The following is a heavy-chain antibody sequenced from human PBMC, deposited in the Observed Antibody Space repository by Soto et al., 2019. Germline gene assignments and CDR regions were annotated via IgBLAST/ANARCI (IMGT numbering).Heavy chain of an antibody. CDR1: GLTLSGRS. CDR3: ARGWFGPDV. D-gene: IGHD3-10*01. CDR2: IDNAGTDS. V-gene: IGHV3-74*01. J-gene: IGHJ6*04. Sequence: EVQLVESGGGLVQPGVSLRLSCAASGLTLSGRSMHWVRQAPGKGLVWVSGIDNAGTDSTYADSVKGPFTSSRDNAKNMLYLQMNSLRAEDTAVYYCARGWFGPDVWGKGTTVTVSS.